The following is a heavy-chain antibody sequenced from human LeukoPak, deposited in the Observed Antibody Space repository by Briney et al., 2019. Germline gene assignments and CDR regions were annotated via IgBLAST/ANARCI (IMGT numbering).Heavy chain of an antibody. D-gene: IGHD2-2*01. CDR3: ARDVIVVVPAARFDY. Sequence: ASVKVSCKASGYTFTGYYMHWVRQAPGQGLEWMGWINPNSVGTNYAQKFQGRVTMTRDTSISTAYMELSRLRSDDTAVYYCARDVIVVVPAARFDYWGQGTLVTVSS. V-gene: IGHV1-2*02. J-gene: IGHJ4*02. CDR2: INPNSVGT. CDR1: GYTFTGYY.